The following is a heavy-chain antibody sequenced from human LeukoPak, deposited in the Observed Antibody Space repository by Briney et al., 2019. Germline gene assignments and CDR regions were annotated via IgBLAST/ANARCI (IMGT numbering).Heavy chain of an antibody. V-gene: IGHV3-53*01. CDR3: ARDIGPGYSSGFN. CDR1: GFIVSSNY. J-gene: IGHJ4*02. CDR2: IYSGGST. Sequence: GGSLRPSCAASGFIVSSNYMSWVRQAPGKGLEWVSVIYSGGSTYYADSVKGRFTISRDNSKNTLYLQMNSLRAEDTAVYYCARDIGPGYSSGFNWGQGTLVTVSS. D-gene: IGHD2-8*02.